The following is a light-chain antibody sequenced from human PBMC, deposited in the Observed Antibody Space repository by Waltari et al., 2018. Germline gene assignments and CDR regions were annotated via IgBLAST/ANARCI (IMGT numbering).Light chain of an antibody. Sequence: SYELTQPPSVSVSPGQPASITCSGDKLGDKYACWYQQKPGQAPVLVIYQDNNRPSGIPERFSGSNSGNTATLTIRGTQAMDEADYYCQAWDSSTAIFGGGTKLTVL. V-gene: IGLV3-1*01. CDR3: QAWDSSTAI. CDR1: KLGDKY. J-gene: IGLJ2*01. CDR2: QDN.